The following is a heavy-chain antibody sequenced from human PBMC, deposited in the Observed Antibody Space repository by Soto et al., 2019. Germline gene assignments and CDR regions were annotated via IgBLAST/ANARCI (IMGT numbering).Heavy chain of an antibody. CDR1: GACIKRHY. CDR3: TRYDDYRPLFFAL. V-gene: IGHV4-59*08. J-gene: IGHJ4*02. CDR2: IYYDGST. Sequence: PSETRSLTCAVSGACIKRHYWSWIRQAPEKGLEGIGYIYYDGSTDYNPSCRGRVTSSVDRSQSQFSLRRTDVTAADTAVYSCTRYDDYRPLFFALRGQGTQVTVSS. D-gene: IGHD4-17*01.